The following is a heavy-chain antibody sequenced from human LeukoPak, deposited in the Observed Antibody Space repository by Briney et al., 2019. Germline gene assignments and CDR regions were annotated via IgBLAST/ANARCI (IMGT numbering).Heavy chain of an antibody. CDR3: ARDGSAVAGPNWWFDP. D-gene: IGHD6-19*01. J-gene: IGHJ5*02. Sequence: KPSETLSLTCAVYGGSFSGYYWSWIRQPPGKGLEWIGEINHSGSTNYNPSLKSRVTISVDTSKNQFSLKLSSVTAADTAVYYCARDGSAVAGPNWWFDPWGQGTLVTVSS. V-gene: IGHV4-34*01. CDR1: GGSFSGYY. CDR2: INHSGST.